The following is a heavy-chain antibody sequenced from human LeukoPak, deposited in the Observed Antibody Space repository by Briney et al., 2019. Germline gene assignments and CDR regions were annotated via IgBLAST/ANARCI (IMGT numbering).Heavy chain of an antibody. CDR2: IYYSGST. D-gene: IGHD6-13*01. Sequence: SETLSLTCTVSGGSISSYYWSWIRQPPGKGLEWIGYIYYSGSTNYNPSLKSRVTISVDTSKNQFSLKLSSVTAADTAVYYCARGLEAAAGPFDYWGQGTLVTVSS. CDR3: ARGLEAAAGPFDY. J-gene: IGHJ4*02. CDR1: GGSISSYY. V-gene: IGHV4-59*12.